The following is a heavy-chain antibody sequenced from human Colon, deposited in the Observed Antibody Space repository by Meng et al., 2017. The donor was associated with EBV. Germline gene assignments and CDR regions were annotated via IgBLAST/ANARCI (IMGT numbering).Heavy chain of an antibody. Sequence: QVPLQESGPGLGKPSQTLSLTCTVSGGSISSGGYYWSWIRQHPGKGLEWIGYIYYSGSTYYNPSLKSRVTISIDTSKNQFSLKLSSVTAADTAVYYCARGPSRWLQFSFDYWGQGTLVTVSS. D-gene: IGHD5-24*01. CDR2: IYYSGST. CDR3: ARGPSRWLQFSFDY. J-gene: IGHJ4*02. V-gene: IGHV4-31*03. CDR1: GGSISSGGYY.